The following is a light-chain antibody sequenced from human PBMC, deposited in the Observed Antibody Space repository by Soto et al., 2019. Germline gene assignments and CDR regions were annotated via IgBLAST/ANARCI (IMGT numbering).Light chain of an antibody. CDR1: QSISSW. J-gene: IGKJ5*01. V-gene: IGKV1-5*03. CDR2: KAS. Sequence: DIPMTQSPSTLSASVGDRVTITCRASQSISSWLAWYQQKPGKAPKLLIYKASSLDSGVPSRFSGSGSGTEFTLTIISLQPDDFATYYCQHYNSYLITFGQGTRLEIK. CDR3: QHYNSYLIT.